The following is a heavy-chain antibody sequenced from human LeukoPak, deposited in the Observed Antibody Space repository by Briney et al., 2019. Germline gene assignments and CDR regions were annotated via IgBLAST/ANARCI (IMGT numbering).Heavy chain of an antibody. J-gene: IGHJ4*02. CDR2: ISSSSSYI. CDR3: ARVASGWYYYFDY. CDR1: GFTFSSYS. D-gene: IGHD6-19*01. V-gene: IGHV3-21*01. Sequence: MTGGSLRLSCAASGFTFSSYSMNWVRQAPGKGLEWVSSISSSSSYIYYADSVKGRFTISRDNAKNSLYLQMNSLRAEDTAVYYCARVASGWYYYFDYWGQGTLVPVSS.